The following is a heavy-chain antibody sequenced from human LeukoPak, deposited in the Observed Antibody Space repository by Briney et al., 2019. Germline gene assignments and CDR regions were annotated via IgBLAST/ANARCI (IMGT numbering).Heavy chain of an antibody. CDR2: INPNSGGT. V-gene: IGHV1-2*02. D-gene: IGHD3-22*01. CDR3: ARGPRGYYDSSGYGY. CDR1: GYTFTGYY. J-gene: IGHJ4*02. Sequence: GASVKVSCKASGYTFTGYYMRWVRQAPGQGLEWMGWINPNSGGTNYAQKFQGRVTMTRDTSISTAYMELSRLRSDDTAVYYCARGPRGYYDSSGYGYWGQGTLVTVSS.